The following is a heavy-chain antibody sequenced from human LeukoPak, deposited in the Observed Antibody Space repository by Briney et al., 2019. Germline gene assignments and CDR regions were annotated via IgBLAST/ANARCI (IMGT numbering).Heavy chain of an antibody. CDR3: ARGGDPAPPHDAFDI. CDR2: INPNSGGT. D-gene: IGHD3-16*01. CDR1: GYTFTGYY. J-gene: IGHJ3*02. V-gene: IGHV1-2*06. Sequence: ASVKVSCKASGYTFTGYYMHWVRQAPGQGLELRGRINPNSGGTNYAQKFQGRVTMTSDTSISTAYMELSRLRSDDTAVHYCARGGDPAPPHDAFDIWGEGTMVTVSS.